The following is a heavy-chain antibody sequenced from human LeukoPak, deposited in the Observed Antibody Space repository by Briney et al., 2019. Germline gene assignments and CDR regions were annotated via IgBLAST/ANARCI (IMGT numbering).Heavy chain of an antibody. Sequence: GGSLRLSCATSGFTFSTYWMSWVRQAPGKGLEWVANIKQDGSEKYYADSVKGRLTISRDNAKNSLYLQMNSLRVEDTAVYYCARGSGYQDPYDYWGQGTLVTVSS. J-gene: IGHJ4*02. CDR1: GFTFSTYW. D-gene: IGHD3-22*01. CDR2: IKQDGSEK. V-gene: IGHV3-7*01. CDR3: ARGSGYQDPYDY.